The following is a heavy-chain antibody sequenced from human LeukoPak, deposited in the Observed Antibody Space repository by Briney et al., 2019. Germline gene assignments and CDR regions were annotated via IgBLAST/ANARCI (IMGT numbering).Heavy chain of an antibody. CDR1: GFTFSSYA. CDR3: ARDCSSTSCYRDY. Sequence: GGSLRLSCAASGFTFSSYAMSWVRQAPGKGLEWVSAISGSGGSTYYADSVKGRFTISRDNAKNSLYLQMNSLRAEDTAVYFCARDCSSTSCYRDYWGQGTLVTVSS. D-gene: IGHD2-2*01. CDR2: ISGSGGST. J-gene: IGHJ4*02. V-gene: IGHV3-23*01.